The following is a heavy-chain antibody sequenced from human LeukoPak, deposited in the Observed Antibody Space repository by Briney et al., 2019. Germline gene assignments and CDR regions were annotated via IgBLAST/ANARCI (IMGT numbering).Heavy chain of an antibody. CDR1: GGSISSYY. Sequence: PSETLSLTCTVSGGSISSYYWSWIRQPPGKGLEWIGYIYYSGSTNYNPSLKSRVTISVDTSKNQFSLKLSSVTAADTAVYYCARRGRRFGVYAFYIWGQGTMVTVSS. D-gene: IGHD3-10*01. J-gene: IGHJ3*02. CDR2: IYYSGST. CDR3: ARRGRRFGVYAFYI. V-gene: IGHV4-59*08.